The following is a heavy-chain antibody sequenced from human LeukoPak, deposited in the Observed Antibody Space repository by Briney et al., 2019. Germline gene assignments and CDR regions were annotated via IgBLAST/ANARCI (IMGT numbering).Heavy chain of an antibody. Sequence: ASVKVSCKASGYSFTSYWIGWVRQMPGKGLEWMGIIYPGDSDTTYSPSFQGQVIISADKSISTAYLQWSSLKASDTAMYYCARSDYGVPFDYWGQGTLVTVSS. D-gene: IGHD4-17*01. CDR3: ARSDYGVPFDY. J-gene: IGHJ4*02. CDR1: GYSFTSYW. V-gene: IGHV5-51*01. CDR2: IYPGDSDT.